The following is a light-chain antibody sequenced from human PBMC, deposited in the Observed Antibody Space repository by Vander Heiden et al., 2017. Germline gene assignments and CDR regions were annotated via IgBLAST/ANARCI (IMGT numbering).Light chain of an antibody. CDR1: QSLLHSNGFNY. J-gene: IGKJ4*01. CDR2: LGS. CDR3: MQSLQTPLT. V-gene: IGKV2-28*01. Sequence: DIVMRQSPLPQPVPPGEPASISCRSSQSLLHSNGFNYLDWYLQKPGQSPQLLIFLGSNRASGVPDRISGSGSGTDFTLRISRVEPEDVGVYYCMQSLQTPLTFGGGTKVEIK.